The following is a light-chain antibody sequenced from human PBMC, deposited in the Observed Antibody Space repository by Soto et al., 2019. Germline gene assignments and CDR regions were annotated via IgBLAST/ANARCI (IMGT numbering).Light chain of an antibody. Sequence: EIVLTPSPGTLSLSPGARAALSCRARQSVGRDLAWYQQKPGQAPRLLIYGASTWATGIPASFSGSGSGTDFTLTISRLELEDFAVYYCQQYGSSPRTFGQGTKVDI. CDR3: QQYGSSPRT. CDR2: GAS. CDR1: QSVGRD. V-gene: IGKV3-20*01. J-gene: IGKJ1*01.